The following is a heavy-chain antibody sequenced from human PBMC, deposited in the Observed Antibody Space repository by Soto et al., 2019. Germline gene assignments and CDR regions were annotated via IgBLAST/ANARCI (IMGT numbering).Heavy chain of an antibody. CDR2: ISWNSGYR. CDR3: AKDILDVGDAFDV. J-gene: IGHJ3*01. Sequence: EVQLVESGGGLVQPGRSLRLSCAASGFTFDDYAMYWVRQAPGKGLEWGSGISWNSGYRDYADSVKGRFTISRDNAKNSLYLQMNSLRAEDTALYYCAKDILDVGDAFDVWGQGTMVTVSS. CDR1: GFTFDDYA. V-gene: IGHV3-9*01. D-gene: IGHD3-3*01.